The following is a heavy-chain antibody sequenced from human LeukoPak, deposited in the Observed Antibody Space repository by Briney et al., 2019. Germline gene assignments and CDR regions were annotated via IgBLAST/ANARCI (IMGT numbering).Heavy chain of an antibody. Sequence: ASVKVSCKASGGTFSSYAISWVRQAPGQGLEWMGRIIPILGTANYAQKFQGRVTITTDESTSTAYMELSSLRSEDTAVYYCARDDPPYYYDSSGYYAWGQGTLVTVSS. D-gene: IGHD3-22*01. CDR1: GGTFSSYA. V-gene: IGHV1-69*11. CDR3: ARDDPPYYYDSSGYYA. J-gene: IGHJ5*02. CDR2: IIPILGTA.